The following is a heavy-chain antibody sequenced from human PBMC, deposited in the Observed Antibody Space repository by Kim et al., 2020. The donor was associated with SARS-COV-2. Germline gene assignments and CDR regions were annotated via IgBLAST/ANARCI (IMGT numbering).Heavy chain of an antibody. CDR2: IYYSGST. J-gene: IGHJ4*02. CDR3: ARQEGGFGELEDFDY. CDR1: GGSISSSSYY. Sequence: SETLSLTCTVSGGSISSSSYYWGWIRQPPGKGLEWIGSIYYSGSTYYNPSLKSRVTISVDTSKNQFSLKLSSVTAADTAVYYCARQEGGFGELEDFDYWGQGTLVTVSS. D-gene: IGHD3-10*01. V-gene: IGHV4-39*01.